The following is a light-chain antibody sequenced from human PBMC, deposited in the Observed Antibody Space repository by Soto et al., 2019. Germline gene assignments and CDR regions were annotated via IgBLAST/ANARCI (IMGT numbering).Light chain of an antibody. V-gene: IGKV1-5*02. Sequence: IPITQSPCSLSASVWYRVTVICRASQSISSYLNWYQQKPGKAPKLLIYDASSLESGVPSRFSGSGSGTEFTLTISSLKPDDFATYYCQKYHEYWFGQGTKVDIK. CDR1: QSISSY. CDR3: QKYHEYW. J-gene: IGKJ1*01. CDR2: DAS.